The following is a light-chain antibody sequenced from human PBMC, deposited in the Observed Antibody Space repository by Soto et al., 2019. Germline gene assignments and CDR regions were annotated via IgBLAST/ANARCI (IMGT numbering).Light chain of an antibody. CDR2: LNTDGSH. CDR3: QTWGTGPVI. Sequence: QLVLTQSPSASASLGASVTLTCTLSSGHDNYAIAWHQQQPEKGPRYLMKLNTDGSHNKGDGIPDRFSGSSSGAERYLTISTLQSEDEADYYCQTWGTGPVIFGGGTKVTVL. J-gene: IGLJ2*01. V-gene: IGLV4-69*01. CDR1: SGHDNYA.